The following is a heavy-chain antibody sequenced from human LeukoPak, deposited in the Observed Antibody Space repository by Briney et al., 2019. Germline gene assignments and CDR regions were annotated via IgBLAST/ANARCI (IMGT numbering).Heavy chain of an antibody. V-gene: IGHV1-18*01. D-gene: IGHD3-22*01. Sequence: ASVKVSCKASGYTFTSYGISWVRQAPGQGLEWMGWISAYNGSTNYAQKLQGRVTMTTDTSTSTAYMELRSLRSDDTAVYYCARRYYYDSSGYQPFDYWGQGTLVTVSS. J-gene: IGHJ4*02. CDR3: ARRYYYDSSGYQPFDY. CDR2: ISAYNGST. CDR1: GYTFTSYG.